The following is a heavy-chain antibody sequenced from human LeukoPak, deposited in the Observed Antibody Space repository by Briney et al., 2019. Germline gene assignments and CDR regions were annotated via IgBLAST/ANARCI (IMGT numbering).Heavy chain of an antibody. V-gene: IGHV3-7*01. D-gene: IGHD3-10*01. CDR3: ARSSYYCFDY. CDR2: IKEDGSEK. Sequence: GGSLRLSCAASGFTFTSYWMYWVRQAPGKGLEWVADIKEDGSEKYYVDSVKGRFTISRDNAKNSLYLQMNSLRAEDTAVYYCARSSYYCFDYWGQGLLVTVSS. J-gene: IGHJ4*02. CDR1: GFTFTSYW.